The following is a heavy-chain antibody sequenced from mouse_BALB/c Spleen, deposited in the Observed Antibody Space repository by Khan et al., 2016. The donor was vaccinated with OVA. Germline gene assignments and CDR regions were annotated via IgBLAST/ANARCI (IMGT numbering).Heavy chain of an antibody. Sequence: MQLQESGPGLVAPSQSLSITCTVSGFSLTDYGVSWIRQPPGKGLEWLGVIWGGGSTNYNSALISRLSLITDNSKSQFFLKMNSLQTDDTAMYYCAKGIWSYYLALDYWGEGTSVTVSS. J-gene: IGHJ4*01. CDR3: AKGIWSYYLALDY. D-gene: IGHD1-1*02. V-gene: IGHV2-6-5*01. CDR2: IWGGGST. CDR1: GFSLTDYG.